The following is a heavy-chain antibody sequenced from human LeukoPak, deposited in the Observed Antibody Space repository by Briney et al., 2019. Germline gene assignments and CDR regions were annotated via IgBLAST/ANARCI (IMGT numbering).Heavy chain of an antibody. D-gene: IGHD3-10*01. Sequence: PGGSLRLSCAASGFTFSSYSMNWVRQAPGKGLEWVSSISSSSSYIYYADSVKGRFTISRDNAKNSLYLQMNSLRAEDTAVYYCARDSPRGVQGLNYWGQGTLVTVSS. CDR1: GFTFSSYS. CDR3: ARDSPRGVQGLNY. J-gene: IGHJ4*02. V-gene: IGHV3-21*01. CDR2: ISSSSSYI.